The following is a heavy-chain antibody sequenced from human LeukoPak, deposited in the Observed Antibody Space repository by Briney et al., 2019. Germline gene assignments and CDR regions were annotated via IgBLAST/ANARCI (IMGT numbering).Heavy chain of an antibody. V-gene: IGHV4-39*01. J-gene: IGHJ4*02. CDR1: GVSISSSSYY. CDR3: ARVGYISGWYPFDF. D-gene: IGHD6-19*01. Sequence: PSGTLSLTCTVSGVSISSSSYYWGWIRQPPGKGLEWIGSIYYSGSTYDNPSLKSRVSICVHTSTIQFSLKLRSVTAADTAVYYCARVGYISGWYPFDFWGRGPLVIVSS. CDR2: IYYSGST.